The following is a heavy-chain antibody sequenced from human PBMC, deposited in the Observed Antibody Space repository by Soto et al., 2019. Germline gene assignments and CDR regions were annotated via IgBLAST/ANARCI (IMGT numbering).Heavy chain of an antibody. Sequence: PSETLSLTCAVSGGSISRGGYSWSWIRQPPGKGLEWIGYIYHSGSTYYNPSLKSRVTISVDRSKNQFSLKLSSVTAADTAVYYCARVPDLWGQGTLVTVSS. D-gene: IGHD2-2*01. CDR1: GGSISRGGYS. CDR2: IYHSGST. CDR3: ARVPDL. J-gene: IGHJ5*02. V-gene: IGHV4-30-2*01.